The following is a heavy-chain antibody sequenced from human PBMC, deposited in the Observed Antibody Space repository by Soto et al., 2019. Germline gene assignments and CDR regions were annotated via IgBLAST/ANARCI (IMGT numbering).Heavy chain of an antibody. CDR2: IYHSGST. D-gene: IGHD3-10*01. CDR1: AGSISSSSW. CDR3: ARRGDGSGSLDY. V-gene: IGHV4-4*02. Sequence: QVQLQESGPGLVKPSGTLSLTCAVSAGSISSSSWWSWVRQPPGKGLEWIGEIYHSGSTTYSPSLKSPVTISVDKSKNQFSLKLSSVPAADTAVYYCARRGDGSGSLDYWGRGTLVTVSS. J-gene: IGHJ4*02.